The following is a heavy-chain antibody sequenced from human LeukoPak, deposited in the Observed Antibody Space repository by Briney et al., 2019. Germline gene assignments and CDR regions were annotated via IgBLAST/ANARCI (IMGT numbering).Heavy chain of an antibody. Sequence: SQTLSLTCTVSGGSISSGGYYWSWIRQHPGKGLEWIGYIYYSGSTYYNPSLKSRVTISVDTSKNQFSLKLSSVTAADTAVYYCARGAQTYYYDSSGYSNWGQGTLVTVSS. J-gene: IGHJ4*02. CDR2: IYYSGST. V-gene: IGHV4-31*03. D-gene: IGHD3-22*01. CDR1: GGSISSGGYY. CDR3: ARGAQTYYYDSSGYSN.